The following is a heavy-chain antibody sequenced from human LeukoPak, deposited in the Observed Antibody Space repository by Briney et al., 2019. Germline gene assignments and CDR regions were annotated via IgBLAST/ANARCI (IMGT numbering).Heavy chain of an antibody. Sequence: PGGSLRLSCAASGFTFSSYGMHWVRQAPGKGLEWVAFIRYDGSNKYYADSVKGRFTISRDNSKNSLYLQMNSLRAEDTAVYYCARDRSPFRVNWGLVTLSDAFDIWGQGTMVTVSS. D-gene: IGHD3/OR15-3a*01. CDR1: GFTFSSYG. J-gene: IGHJ3*02. CDR2: IRYDGSNK. CDR3: ARDRSPFRVNWGLVTLSDAFDI. V-gene: IGHV3-30*02.